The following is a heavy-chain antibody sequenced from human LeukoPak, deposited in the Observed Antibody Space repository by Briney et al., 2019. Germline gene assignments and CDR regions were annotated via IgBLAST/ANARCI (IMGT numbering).Heavy chain of an antibody. V-gene: IGHV5-51*01. D-gene: IGHD6-13*01. Sequence: GESLKISCKGSGYSFTSYWIGWVRQMPGKGLEWMGIIYPGDSDTRYSPSFQGQVTISADKSISTAYLQWSSLKASDTAMHYCATAYSSTHYGMDVWGQGTTVTVSS. CDR2: IYPGDSDT. CDR3: ATAYSSTHYGMDV. CDR1: GYSFTSYW. J-gene: IGHJ6*02.